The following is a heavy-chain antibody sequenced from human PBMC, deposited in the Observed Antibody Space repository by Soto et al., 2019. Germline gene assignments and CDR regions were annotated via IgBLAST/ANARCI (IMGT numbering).Heavy chain of an antibody. V-gene: IGHV1-2*04. CDR2: IIPNSGGT. CDR1: GYTFTGHD. CDR3: ARGNGGNSGQYYYYDYGMDV. Sequence: ASVKVSCKASGYTFTGHDMHWVRQAPGQGLEWMGWIIPNSGGTNYAQKFQGWVTITRDTSISTAYMELSRLRSEDTAVYYCARGNGGNSGQYYYYDYGMDVWGQGTTVTVSS. J-gene: IGHJ6*02. D-gene: IGHD2-21*01.